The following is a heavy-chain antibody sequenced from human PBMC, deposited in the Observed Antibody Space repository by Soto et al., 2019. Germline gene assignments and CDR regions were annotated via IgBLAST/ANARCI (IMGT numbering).Heavy chain of an antibody. CDR1: GGSISSGGYY. CDR3: AREGTAYYYVSSGYEVGVHAFDI. CDR2: IYYSGST. D-gene: IGHD3-22*01. Sequence: QVQLQESGPGLVKPSQTLSLTCTVSGGSISSGGYYWSWIRQHPGKGLEWIGYIYYSGSTYYNPSLKSRVTISVDTSKIQFSVKLSSVTAGDTAVYYWAREGTAYYYVSSGYEVGVHAFDIWGQGTMVTVSS. J-gene: IGHJ3*02. V-gene: IGHV4-31*03.